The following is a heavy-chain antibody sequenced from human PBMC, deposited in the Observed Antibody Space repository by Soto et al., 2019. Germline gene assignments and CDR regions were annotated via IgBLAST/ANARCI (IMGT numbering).Heavy chain of an antibody. Sequence: PGGSLRLSCAASGFTFSSYSMNWVRQAPGKGLEWVSYISSSSSTIYYADSVKGRFTISRDNAKNSLYLQMKSLRAEDTAVYYCEREYGTSTRCLNWFDPCGPGNLVTVSP. V-gene: IGHV3-48*01. D-gene: IGHD2-2*01. J-gene: IGHJ5*02. CDR2: ISSSSSTI. CDR1: GFTFSSYS. CDR3: EREYGTSTRCLNWFDP.